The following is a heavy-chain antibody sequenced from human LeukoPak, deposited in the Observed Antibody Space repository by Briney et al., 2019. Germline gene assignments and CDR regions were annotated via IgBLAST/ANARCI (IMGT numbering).Heavy chain of an antibody. CDR1: GFTFSSYS. CDR2: ISSSSYI. Sequence: GGSLRLSCAASGFTFSSYSMNWVRQAPGKGLEWVSSISSSSYIYYADSVKGRFTISRDNAKNSLYLQMNSLRAEDTAVYYCARDRFSYGYYFDYWGQGTLVTVSS. D-gene: IGHD5-18*01. CDR3: ARDRFSYGYYFDY. J-gene: IGHJ4*02. V-gene: IGHV3-21*01.